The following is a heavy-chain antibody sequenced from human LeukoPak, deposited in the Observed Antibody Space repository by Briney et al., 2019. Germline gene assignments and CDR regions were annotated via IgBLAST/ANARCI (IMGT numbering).Heavy chain of an antibody. V-gene: IGHV4-34*01. D-gene: IGHD1-7*01. J-gene: IGHJ4*02. CDR2: INHSGST. Sequence: KPSETLSLTCAVYGGSFSGYYWSWIRQPPGKGLEWIGEINHSGSTNYNPSLKSRVTISVDTSKNQFSLKLSSVTAADTAVYYCARGPNWNYAVWGQGTLVTVSS. CDR3: ARGPNWNYAV. CDR1: GGSFSGYY.